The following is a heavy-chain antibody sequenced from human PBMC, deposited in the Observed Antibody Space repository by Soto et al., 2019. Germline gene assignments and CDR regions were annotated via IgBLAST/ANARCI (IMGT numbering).Heavy chain of an antibody. Sequence: EVQLLESGGGLVQPGGSLRLSCGASGFTFSNSAMTWVRQAPGKGLEWVSTISGRGDNTYYADSVRGRFTISRDNSQNTLYLQMFALRANDTAVYHWAKRACWGDPRGGDSWGQGTLVAISS. J-gene: IGHJ4*02. CDR3: AKRACWGDPRGGDS. D-gene: IGHD3-16*01. CDR2: ISGRGDNT. V-gene: IGHV3-23*01. CDR1: GFTFSNSA.